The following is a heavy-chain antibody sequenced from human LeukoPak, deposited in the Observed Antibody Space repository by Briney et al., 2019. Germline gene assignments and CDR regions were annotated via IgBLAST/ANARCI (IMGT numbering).Heavy chain of an antibody. J-gene: IGHJ4*02. V-gene: IGHV1-8*01. D-gene: IGHD2-21*01. CDR3: ARALLVVAYFDY. CDR1: GYTFTSYD. CDR2: MNPNSGNT. Sequence: ASVKVSCKASGYTFTSYDINWVRQATGQGLEWMGWMNPNSGNTGYAQKFQGRVTMTRNTSISTAYMELSSLRSEDTAVYYCARALLVVAYFDYWGQGTLVTVSS.